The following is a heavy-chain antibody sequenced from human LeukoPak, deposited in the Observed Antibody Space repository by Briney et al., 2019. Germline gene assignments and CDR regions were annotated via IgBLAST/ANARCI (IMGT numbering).Heavy chain of an antibody. CDR1: GGSFSGYY. D-gene: IGHD3-22*01. CDR3: ASADVDSSGYYYAEFDY. V-gene: IGHV4-34*01. CDR2: INHSGST. J-gene: IGHJ4*02. Sequence: SETLSLTCAVYGGSFSGYYWSWIRQPPGKGLEWIGEINHSGSTNYNPSLKSRVTMSVDTSKNQFSLKLSSVTAADTAVYYCASADVDSSGYYYAEFDYWGQGTLVTVSS.